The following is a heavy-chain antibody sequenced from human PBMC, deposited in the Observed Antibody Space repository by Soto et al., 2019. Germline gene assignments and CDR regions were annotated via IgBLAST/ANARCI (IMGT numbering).Heavy chain of an antibody. CDR1: GGTFSSYA. CDR3: ASALGAYCGDDCFGAFDI. Sequence: QVQLVQSGAEVKKPGSSVKVSCKASGGTFSSYAISWVRQAPGQGLEWMGGIIPIFGTANYAQKFQGRVTITADESTSTAYMELSSLRSEDTAVYYCASALGAYCGDDCFGAFDIWGQGTMVTVSS. D-gene: IGHD2-21*02. CDR2: IIPIFGTA. J-gene: IGHJ3*02. V-gene: IGHV1-69*01.